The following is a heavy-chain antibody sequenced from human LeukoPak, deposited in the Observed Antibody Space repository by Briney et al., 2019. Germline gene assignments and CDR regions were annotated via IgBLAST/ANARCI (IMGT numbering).Heavy chain of an antibody. J-gene: IGHJ5*02. Sequence: GESLKISCKGSGYSFTSYWIGWGRQMRGKGLGWMGIIYPGDSDTRYSPSFQGQVTISADKSISTAYLQWSSLKASDTAMYYCATSEGYYDSSGYEGWFDPWGQGTLVTVSS. CDR3: ATSEGYYDSSGYEGWFDP. CDR2: IYPGDSDT. CDR1: GYSFTSYW. D-gene: IGHD3-22*01. V-gene: IGHV5-51*01.